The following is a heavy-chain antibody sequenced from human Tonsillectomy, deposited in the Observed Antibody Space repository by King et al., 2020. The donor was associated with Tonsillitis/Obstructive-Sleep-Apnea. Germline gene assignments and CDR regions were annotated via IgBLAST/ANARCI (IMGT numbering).Heavy chain of an antibody. CDR3: AHSFNYDFWSGYYGGGAFDI. CDR2: IYWDDDK. V-gene: IGHV2-5*02. CDR1: GFSLSTSGVG. Sequence: TLKESGPTLVKPTQTLTLTFTVSGFSLSTSGVGVGWIRQPPGKALEWLALIYWDDDKRYSPSLKSRLTITKETSKNQVVLTMTNMDPVDTATYYCAHSFNYDFWSGYYGGGAFDIWGQGTMVIVSS. J-gene: IGHJ3*02. D-gene: IGHD3-3*01.